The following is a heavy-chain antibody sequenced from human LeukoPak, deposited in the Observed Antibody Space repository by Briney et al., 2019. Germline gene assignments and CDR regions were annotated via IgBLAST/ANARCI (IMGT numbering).Heavy chain of an antibody. D-gene: IGHD5-24*01. J-gene: IGHJ4*02. V-gene: IGHV3-74*01. CDR3: ARGGDAYRARGLDH. CDR1: GFTFSSYW. Sequence: GGSLRLSCAASGFTFSSYWMHWVRQAPWKGLVWVSPINGDGSSTRYPDSVKGRFTISRDNAKNTLYLQMNSLRAEDTAVYYCARGGDAYRARGLDHWGQGTLVTVSS. CDR2: INGDGSST.